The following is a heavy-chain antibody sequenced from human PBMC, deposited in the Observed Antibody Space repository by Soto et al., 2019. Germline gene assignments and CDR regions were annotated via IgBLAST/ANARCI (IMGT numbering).Heavy chain of an antibody. CDR1: GGSISSSSYY. D-gene: IGHD6-19*01. J-gene: IGHJ6*02. CDR3: ARHSGYSSGWPIRYYYYYYGMDV. Sequence: TSETLSLTCTVSGGSISSSSYYWGWIRQPPGKGLEWIGSIYYSGSTYYNPSLKSRVTISVDTSKNQFSLKLSSVTAADTAVYYCARHSGYSSGWPIRYYYYYYGMDVWGQGTTVTVSS. V-gene: IGHV4-39*01. CDR2: IYYSGST.